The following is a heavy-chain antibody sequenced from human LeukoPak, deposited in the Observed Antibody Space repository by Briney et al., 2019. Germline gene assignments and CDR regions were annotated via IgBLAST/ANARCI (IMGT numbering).Heavy chain of an antibody. J-gene: IGHJ5*02. V-gene: IGHV4-59*01. Sequence: SETLSLTCAVYGGSISSYYWSWIRQPPGKGLEWIGYIYYSGSTNYNPSLKSRVTISVDTSKNQFSLKLSSVTAADTAVYYCARVLWFGESGNWFDPWGQGTLVTVSS. CDR2: IYYSGST. CDR3: ARVLWFGESGNWFDP. CDR1: GGSISSYY. D-gene: IGHD3-10*01.